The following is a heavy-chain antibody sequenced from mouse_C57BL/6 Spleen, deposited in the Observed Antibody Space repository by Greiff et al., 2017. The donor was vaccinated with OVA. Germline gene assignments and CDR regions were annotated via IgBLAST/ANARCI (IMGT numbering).Heavy chain of an antibody. V-gene: IGHV14-2*01. Sequence: EVKLMESGAELVKPGASVKLSCTASGFNIKDYYMHWVKQRTEQGLEWIGRIDPEDGETKYAPKFQGKATITADTSSNTAYLQLSSLTSEDTAVYYCASEGDYDWYFDVWGTGTTVTVSS. CDR3: ASEGDYDWYFDV. CDR2: IDPEDGET. J-gene: IGHJ1*03. CDR1: GFNIKDYY. D-gene: IGHD2-4*01.